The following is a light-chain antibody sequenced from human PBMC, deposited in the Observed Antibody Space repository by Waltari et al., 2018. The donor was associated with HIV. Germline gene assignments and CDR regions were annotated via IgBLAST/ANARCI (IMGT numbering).Light chain of an antibody. CDR3: FSYAGNNYLR. J-gene: IGLJ2*01. Sequence: QSALTQPPSASGSPGQSVTISCAGTSSDIGLYNFVSWYQHHPGKAPKLMISEVSRRPSGVPDRFSSSKSGNTASLTVSGLQAEYEADYYCFSYAGNNYLRFGGGTKLTVL. V-gene: IGLV2-8*01. CDR2: EVS. CDR1: SSDIGLYNF.